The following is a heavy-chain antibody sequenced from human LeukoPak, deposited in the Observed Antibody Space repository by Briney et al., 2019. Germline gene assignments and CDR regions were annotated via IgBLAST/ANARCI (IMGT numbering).Heavy chain of an antibody. J-gene: IGHJ4*02. V-gene: IGHV3-11*01. CDR2: ISSSGSTI. CDR3: AKGPKDIVVVPAAIYPDY. D-gene: IGHD2-2*01. Sequence: KPGGSLRLSCAASGFTFSDYYMSWIRQAPGKGLEWVSYISSSGSTIYYADSVKGRFTISRDNSKNTLYLQMNSLRAEDTAVYYCAKGPKDIVVVPAAIYPDYWGQGTLVTVSS. CDR1: GFTFSDYY.